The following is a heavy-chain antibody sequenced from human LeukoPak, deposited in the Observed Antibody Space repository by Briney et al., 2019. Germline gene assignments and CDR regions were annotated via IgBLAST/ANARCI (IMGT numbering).Heavy chain of an antibody. CDR3: ARTIAQYSNSWLYFYYGLDV. CDR1: GFTFDSYA. Sequence: GGSLRLSSTASGFTFDSYAMSWVRQAPGKGLEWVSSISGGSEDTYYADSVKGRFTISRDNSKSTLYLQMNSLRAEDTAVYYCARTIAQYSNSWLYFYYGLDVWGQGTLVTVSS. CDR2: ISGGSEDT. D-gene: IGHD6-13*01. J-gene: IGHJ6*02. V-gene: IGHV3-23*01.